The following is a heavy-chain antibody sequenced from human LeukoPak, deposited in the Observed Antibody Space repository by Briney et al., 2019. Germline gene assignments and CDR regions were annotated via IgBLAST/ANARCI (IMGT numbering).Heavy chain of an antibody. CDR2: INPSGGTT. D-gene: IGHD3-22*01. CDR3: ARGRGSIGLLGEFDY. J-gene: IGHJ4*02. V-gene: IGHV1-46*01. CDR1: GYTFTSYY. Sequence: GASVKVSCKASGYTFTSYYLHWVRQAPGQGLEWMGIINPSGGTTSYAQNFQGGLTMTRDTSTSTVYMELSSLRSEDTAVYYCARGRGSIGLLGEFDYWGQGTLVTVSS.